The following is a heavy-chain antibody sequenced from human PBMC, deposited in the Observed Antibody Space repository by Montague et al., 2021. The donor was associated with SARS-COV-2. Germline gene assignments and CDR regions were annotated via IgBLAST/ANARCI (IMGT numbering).Heavy chain of an antibody. CDR3: ARDLRWRYGYGMDV. V-gene: IGHV6-1*01. Sequence: CAISGDSVSSDSAAWYWVRQSPSRGLEWLGRTYYRSNWYNDYAVXVKSRITIKSDTSKNQISLQLNSVTPEDTAVYYCARDLRWRYGYGMDVWGQGTTVTVSS. D-gene: IGHD3-16*01. J-gene: IGHJ6*02. CDR1: GDSVSSDSAA. CDR2: TYYRSNWYN.